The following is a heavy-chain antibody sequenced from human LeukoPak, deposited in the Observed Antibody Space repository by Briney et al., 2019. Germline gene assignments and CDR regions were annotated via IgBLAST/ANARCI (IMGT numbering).Heavy chain of an antibody. CDR2: IYYSGST. J-gene: IGHJ6*03. D-gene: IGHD6-13*01. Sequence: SETLSLTCTVSGGSISSSSYYWGWIRQPPGKGLEWIGSIYYSGSTYYNPSLKSRVTISVDTSKNQFSLKLSSVTAADTAVYYCARDGTAGDHSYFYYMDVWGEGTTVTVSS. V-gene: IGHV4-39*07. CDR1: GGSISSSSYY. CDR3: ARDGTAGDHSYFYYMDV.